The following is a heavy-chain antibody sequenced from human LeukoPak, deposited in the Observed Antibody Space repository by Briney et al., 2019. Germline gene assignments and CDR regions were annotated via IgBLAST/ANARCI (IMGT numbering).Heavy chain of an antibody. CDR1: GYTFTGYY. V-gene: IGHV1-2*02. D-gene: IGHD3-22*01. J-gene: IGHJ4*02. CDR2: INPNSGGT. CDR3: ARGGGGGGYYDSSGYLYY. Sequence: GASVKVSCKASGYTFTGYYMHWVRQAPGQGLEWMGWINPNSGGTNYAQKFQGRVTMTRDTSISTAYMELSRLRSDDTAVYYDARGGGGGGYYDSSGYLYYWGQGTLVTVSS.